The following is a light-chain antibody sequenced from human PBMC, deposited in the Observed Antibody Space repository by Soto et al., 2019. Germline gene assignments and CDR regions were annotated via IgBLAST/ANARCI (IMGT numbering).Light chain of an antibody. J-gene: IGKJ4*01. CDR1: QSVSSNY. V-gene: IGKV3-20*01. Sequence: EIVLTQSPGTLSLSPGERVTLSCRASQSVSSNYLAWYQQKPGQSPRLFIYSASSRATGIPDRFSGSGSGTDFTLTISRLEPEDFAVYYCQQYGGSPRVTFGGGTKVEIK. CDR3: QQYGGSPRVT. CDR2: SAS.